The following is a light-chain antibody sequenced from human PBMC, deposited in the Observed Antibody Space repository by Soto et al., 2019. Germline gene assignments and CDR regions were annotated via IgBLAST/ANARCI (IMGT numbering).Light chain of an antibody. CDR3: LQYDNYPPT. Sequence: ALRMTQSPSSLSASVGDRVTITFRASQGIRRDLGWYQQKPGKAPKLLIYAASSLQSGVPSRFSGSGSGTDFTLTISSLEPEDFATYYCLQYDNYPPTFGQGTKVDIK. CDR1: QGIRRD. V-gene: IGKV1-6*01. CDR2: AAS. J-gene: IGKJ1*01.